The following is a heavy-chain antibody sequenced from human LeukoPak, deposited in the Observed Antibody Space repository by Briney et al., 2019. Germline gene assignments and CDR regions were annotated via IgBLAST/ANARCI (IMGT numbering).Heavy chain of an antibody. V-gene: IGHV4-39*01. CDR2: IYYSGST. CDR3: ARVDEGGA. Sequence: SETLSLTCTVSGGSISSNSFYWGWIRQPPGKGLEWIASIYYSGSTYYNPSLKSRVTISVDTSKNQFSLKLSSVTAADTAVYYCARVDEGGAWGQGTLVTVSS. J-gene: IGHJ5*02. D-gene: IGHD3-16*01. CDR1: GGSISSNSFY.